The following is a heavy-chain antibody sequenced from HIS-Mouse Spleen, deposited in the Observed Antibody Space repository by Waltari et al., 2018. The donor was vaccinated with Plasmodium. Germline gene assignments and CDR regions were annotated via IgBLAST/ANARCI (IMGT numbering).Heavy chain of an antibody. V-gene: IGHV3-7*01. CDR1: GFTFRSYW. J-gene: IGHJ2*01. CDR2: IKEDGSEK. CDR3: ASSWYWYFDL. Sequence: EVQLVESGGGLVQPGGSLRLSCAASGFTFRSYWRSWVRQAPGKGLEWVANIKEDGSEKYYVDSVKGRFTISRDNAKNSLYLQMNSLGAEDTAVYYCASSWYWYFDLWGRGTLVTVSS. D-gene: IGHD6-13*01.